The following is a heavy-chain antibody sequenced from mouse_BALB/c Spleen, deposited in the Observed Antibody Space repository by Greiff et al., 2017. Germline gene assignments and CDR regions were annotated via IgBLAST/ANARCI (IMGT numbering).Heavy chain of an antibody. Sequence: EVHLVESGPGLVKPSQSLSLTCTVTGYSITSDYAWNWIRQFPGNKLEWMGYISYSGSTSYNPSLKSRISITRDTSKNQFFLQLNSVTTEDTATYDCARSRAVPISPTGFAYWGQGTLVTVSA. CDR3: ARSRAVPISPTGFAY. J-gene: IGHJ3*01. D-gene: IGHD2-14*01. V-gene: IGHV3-2*02. CDR2: ISYSGST. CDR1: GYSITSDYA.